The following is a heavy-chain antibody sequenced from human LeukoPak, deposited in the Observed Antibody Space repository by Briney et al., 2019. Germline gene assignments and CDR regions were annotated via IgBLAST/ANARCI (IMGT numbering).Heavy chain of an antibody. CDR3: ARSSLLHSNAMDV. V-gene: IGHV3-69-1*01. J-gene: IGHJ6*02. CDR2: ISTSGTT. CDR1: GFTFSNYA. D-gene: IGHD5-18*01. Sequence: GGSLRLSCAASGFTFSNYAISWVRQAPGKGLEWVSVISTSGTTYYADSVKGRFTISRDNTKNSLYLQMSSLRDDVTAVYYCARSSLLHSNAMDVWGQGTTVTVSS.